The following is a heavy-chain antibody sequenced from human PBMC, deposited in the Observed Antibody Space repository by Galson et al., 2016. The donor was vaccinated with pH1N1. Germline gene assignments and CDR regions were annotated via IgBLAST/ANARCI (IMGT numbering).Heavy chain of an antibody. CDR3: ARRYYFDY. CDR1: GYSVTRYY. CDR2: IDPSDGTT. V-gene: IGHV1-46*01. Sequence: SVKVSCKAAGYSVTRYYMHWVRQAPGQGLEWMGIIDPSDGTTTYSQRFQSRIILTRDTSTNSVHMELTTLRPDDSATYFCARRYYFDYWGQGTLVTVSS. J-gene: IGHJ4*02.